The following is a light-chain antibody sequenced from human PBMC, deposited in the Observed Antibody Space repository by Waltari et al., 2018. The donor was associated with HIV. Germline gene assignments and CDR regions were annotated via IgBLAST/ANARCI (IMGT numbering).Light chain of an antibody. CDR2: NNN. Sequence: QAVLTQPPSAPGTPGQRITISCSGSSSNIGSDAVNCYQQLPGTAPKLLIYNNNQRPSGVPDRFSASKSGTSASLAISGLQSEDEADYYCATWDHRLNGWVFGGGTKLTVL. CDR1: SSNIGSDA. CDR3: ATWDHRLNGWV. V-gene: IGLV1-44*01. J-gene: IGLJ3*02.